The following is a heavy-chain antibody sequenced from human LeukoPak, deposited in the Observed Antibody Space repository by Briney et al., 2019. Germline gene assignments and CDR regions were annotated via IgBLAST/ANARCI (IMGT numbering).Heavy chain of an antibody. CDR2: ISSSSSYI. CDR3: ARDPPSFQH. J-gene: IGHJ1*01. V-gene: IGHV3-21*01. Sequence: GGSLRLSCAASGFIFNTFWMNWVRQAPGKGLEWVSSISSSSSYIYYADSVKGRFTISRDNAKNSLYLQMNSLRAEDTAVYYCARDPPSFQHWGQGTLVTVSS. CDR1: GFIFNTFW.